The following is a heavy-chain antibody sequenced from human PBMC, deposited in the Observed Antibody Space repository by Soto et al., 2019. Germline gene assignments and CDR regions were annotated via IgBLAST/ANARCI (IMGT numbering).Heavy chain of an antibody. J-gene: IGHJ5*02. CDR1: GGSISSGGYY. D-gene: IGHD3-10*01. CDR2: IYYSGST. CDR3: ARDYGSRFDP. V-gene: IGHV4-31*03. Sequence: SETLSLTCTVSGGSISSGGYYWSWIRQHPGKGLEWIGYIYYSGSTYYNPSLKSRVTISVDTSKNQFSLKLSSVTATDTAVYYCARDYGSRFDPWGQGTLVTVSS.